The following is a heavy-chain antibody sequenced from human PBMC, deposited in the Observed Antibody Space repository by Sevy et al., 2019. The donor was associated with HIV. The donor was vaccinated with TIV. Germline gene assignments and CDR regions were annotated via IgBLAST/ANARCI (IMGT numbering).Heavy chain of an antibody. D-gene: IGHD6-19*01. CDR2: TRDKGKSYTT. CDR1: GFTFSDHF. Sequence: GSLRLSCAASGFTFSDHFMDWVRQAPGKGLEWVGRTRDKGKSYTTEYAASVKGRFTISRDDSKNSLYLQMNSLKTEDTAMYYCARDLQSSAAYFDSWGQGTLVTVSS. CDR3: ARDLQSSAAYFDS. J-gene: IGHJ4*02. V-gene: IGHV3-72*01.